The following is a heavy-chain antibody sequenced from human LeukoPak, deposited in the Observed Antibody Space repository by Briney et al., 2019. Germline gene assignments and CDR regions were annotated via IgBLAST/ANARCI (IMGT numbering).Heavy chain of an antibody. V-gene: IGHV3-48*02. CDR1: GFTFSSYS. CDR3: AGDGIRDFDWFH. J-gene: IGHJ4*02. D-gene: IGHD3-9*01. CDR2: ISSSSSTI. Sequence: GWSLRLSCAASGFTFSSYSMNWVRQATGKGLEWVSYISSSSSTIYYADSVKGRFTISRDNAKNSLYLQMNSLRDEDTAVYYRAGDGIRDFDWFHWGQGTLVTVSS.